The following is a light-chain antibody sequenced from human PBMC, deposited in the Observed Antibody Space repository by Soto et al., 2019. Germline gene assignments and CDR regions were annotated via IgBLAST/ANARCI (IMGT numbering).Light chain of an antibody. CDR2: GAS. CDR1: QSVSSSY. Sequence: EIVLTQSPGTLSLSPGERATLSCRASQSVSSSYLAWYQQKPGQAPRLLIFGASNRATGIPDSFSGSGSGTDVTLSISRLEPEDFAVYYCQQYDGSLWTFGQGTKVEIK. CDR3: QQYDGSLWT. J-gene: IGKJ1*01. V-gene: IGKV3-20*01.